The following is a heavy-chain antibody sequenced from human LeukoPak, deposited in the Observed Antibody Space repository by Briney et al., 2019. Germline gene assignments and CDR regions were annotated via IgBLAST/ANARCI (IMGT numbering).Heavy chain of an antibody. J-gene: IGHJ4*02. CDR2: ISSSGSTI. D-gene: IGHD4-17*01. CDR1: GFTFSDYY. Sequence: GGSLRLSCAASGFTFSDYYMSWIRQAPGKGLEWVSYISSSGSTIYYADSVKGRFTISRDNAKNSLYLQMNSLRAEDTAAYYCARRMTTVTTPYFDYWGQGTLVTVSS. CDR3: ARRMTTVTTPYFDY. V-gene: IGHV3-11*01.